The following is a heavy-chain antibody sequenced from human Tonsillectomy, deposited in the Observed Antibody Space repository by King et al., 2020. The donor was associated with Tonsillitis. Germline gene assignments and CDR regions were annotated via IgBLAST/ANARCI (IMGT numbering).Heavy chain of an antibody. CDR1: GGYISSYY. CDR2: IYYSGST. D-gene: IGHD2-15*01. CDR3: ARAYCSGGSCYTDAFDI. J-gene: IGHJ3*02. Sequence: QLQESGPGLVKPSETLSLTFTVSGGYISSYYVSWIRPPPGKGLEWVGYIYYSGSTNYSPSLKSRVTISVDTSKNQFSLKLSSATAAEPAVYYCARAYCSGGSCYTDAFDIWGQGTMVTVSS. V-gene: IGHV4-59*01.